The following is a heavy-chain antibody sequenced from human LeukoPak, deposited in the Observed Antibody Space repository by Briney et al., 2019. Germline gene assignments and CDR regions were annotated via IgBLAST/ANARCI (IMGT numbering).Heavy chain of an antibody. CDR1: GLSVSSNY. J-gene: IGHJ4*02. CDR3: ARSFYDILIGYYQYFDY. Sequence: GGSLRLSCVASGLSVSSNYMSWVRQAPGKGLEWVSVIYRDGSSYYAESVKSRFTISRDNSKNTLYIQMNSLRAEDTAVYYCARSFYDILIGYYQYFDYWGQGTLVTVSS. V-gene: IGHV3-66*01. CDR2: IYRDGSS. D-gene: IGHD3-9*01.